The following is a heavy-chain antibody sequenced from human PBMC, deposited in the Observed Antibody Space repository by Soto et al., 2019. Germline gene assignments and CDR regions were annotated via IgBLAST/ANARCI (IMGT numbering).Heavy chain of an antibody. V-gene: IGHV4-59*01. Sequence: SSETLSLTCTVSGGSISSYYWSWIRQPPGKGLEWIGYIYYSGSTNYNPSLKSRVTISVDTSKNQFSLKLSSVTAADTAVYYCARGDMVRGVNYWGQGTLVTVSS. CDR2: IYYSGST. J-gene: IGHJ4*02. CDR1: GGSISSYY. D-gene: IGHD3-10*01. CDR3: ARGDMVRGVNY.